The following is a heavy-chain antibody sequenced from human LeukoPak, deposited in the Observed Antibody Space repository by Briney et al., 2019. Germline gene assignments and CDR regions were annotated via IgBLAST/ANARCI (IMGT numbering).Heavy chain of an antibody. Sequence: PGRSLRLSCAASGFTFSSYGMHWVRQAPGKGLEWVSAISGSGGSTYYADSVKGRFTISRDNSKNALYLQMNSLRAEDTAVYYCAKGTRYSTSSGMDVWGQGTTVTVSS. CDR3: AKGTRYSTSSGMDV. V-gene: IGHV3-23*01. J-gene: IGHJ6*02. CDR2: ISGSGGST. CDR1: GFTFSSYG. D-gene: IGHD6-6*01.